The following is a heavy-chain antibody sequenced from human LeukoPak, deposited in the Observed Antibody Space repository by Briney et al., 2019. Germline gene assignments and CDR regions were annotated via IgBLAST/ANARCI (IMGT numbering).Heavy chain of an antibody. Sequence: PGGSLRLSCAVSGLTFSSYAMNWVRQAPGKGLEWVSAISGSGGSTYYAKSVKGRFTISRDNSRNTLYLQMNSLRAEDTAEYYCANHYSGGWSHFDYWGQGILVTVSS. CDR3: ANHYSGGWSHFDY. V-gene: IGHV3-23*01. J-gene: IGHJ4*02. CDR1: GLTFSSYA. CDR2: ISGSGGST. D-gene: IGHD6-19*01.